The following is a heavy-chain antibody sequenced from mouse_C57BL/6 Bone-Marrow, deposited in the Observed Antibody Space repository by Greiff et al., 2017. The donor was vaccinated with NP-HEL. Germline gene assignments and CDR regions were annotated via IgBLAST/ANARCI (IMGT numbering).Heavy chain of an antibody. V-gene: IGHV10-1*01. CDR1: GFSFNTYA. Sequence: EVQLQESGGGLVQPKGSLKLSCAASGFSFNTYAMNWVRQAPGKGLEWVARIRSKSNNYATYYADSVKDRFTISRDDSESMLYLQMNNLKTEDTAMYDCVRRRLLGYFDVWGTGTTVTVSS. CDR3: VRRRLLGYFDV. CDR2: IRSKSNNYAT. J-gene: IGHJ1*03. D-gene: IGHD2-3*01.